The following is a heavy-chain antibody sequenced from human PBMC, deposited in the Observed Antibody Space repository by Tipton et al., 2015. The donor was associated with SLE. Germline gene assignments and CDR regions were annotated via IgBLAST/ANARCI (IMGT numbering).Heavy chain of an antibody. D-gene: IGHD2-15*01. V-gene: IGHV4-39*07. CDR3: ARGGGDIVFFQH. CDR2: IYYSGST. CDR1: GGSISSSSYY. J-gene: IGHJ1*01. Sequence: TLSLTCTVSGGSISSSSYYWGWIRQPPGKGLEWIGSIYYSGSTYYNPSLKSRVTISVDTSKNQFSLKLSSVTAADTAVYYCARGGGDIVFFQHWGQGTLVTVSS.